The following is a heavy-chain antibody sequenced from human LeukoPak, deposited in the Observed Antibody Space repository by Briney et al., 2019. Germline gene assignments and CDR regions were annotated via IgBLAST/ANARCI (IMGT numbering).Heavy chain of an antibody. Sequence: PSETLSLTCAVYGGSFSGYYWSWIRQPPGKGLEWIGEINHSGSTSYNPSLKSRVTISVDTSKNQFSLKLSSVTAADTAVYYCARAPSYYYAGRGADYWGQGTLVTVSS. V-gene: IGHV4-34*01. CDR3: ARAPSYYYAGRGADY. CDR2: INHSGST. D-gene: IGHD3-10*01. J-gene: IGHJ4*02. CDR1: GGSFSGYY.